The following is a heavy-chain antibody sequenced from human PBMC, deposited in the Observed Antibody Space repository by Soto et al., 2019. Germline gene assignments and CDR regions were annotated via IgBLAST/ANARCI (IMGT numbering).Heavy chain of an antibody. V-gene: IGHV4-34*01. D-gene: IGHD5-18*01. CDR1: GGSFSGYY. CDR2: INHSGST. Sequence: SETLSLTCAVYGGSFSGYYWSWIRQPPGKGLEWIGEINHSGSTNYNPSLKSRVTISVDTSKNQFSLKLSSVTAADTAVYYCARSYGIFPHLGNDYWGQGTLVTSPQ. CDR3: ARSYGIFPHLGNDY. J-gene: IGHJ4*02.